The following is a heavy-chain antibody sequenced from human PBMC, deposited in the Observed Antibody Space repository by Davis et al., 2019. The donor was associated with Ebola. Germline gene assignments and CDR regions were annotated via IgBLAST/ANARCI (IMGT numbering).Heavy chain of an antibody. D-gene: IGHD6-19*01. CDR2: ISAYNGHT. CDR3: ARGRNGGWGFDY. J-gene: IGHJ4*02. V-gene: IGHV1-18*01. CDR1: GYTFNSHG. Sequence: AASVKVSCQASGYTFNSHGISWVRQAPGQGLEWMAWISAYNGHTNYAQKFQGRLTLTTDTSTSTVYMELRSLTSDDTAEYYCARGRNGGWGFDYWGQGTTVTVSS.